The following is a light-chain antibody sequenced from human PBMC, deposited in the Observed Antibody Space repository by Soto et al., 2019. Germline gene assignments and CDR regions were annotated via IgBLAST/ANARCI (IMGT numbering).Light chain of an antibody. CDR1: YSNIGSNT. CDR3: AAWDDSLNSPRML. Sequence: QSVLTQPPSVSATPGQRVTISCSGTYSNIGSNTVAWYQRLPGTAPKLLIYSNNERPSGVLDRFSGSKSGSSASLAISGLQSEYEADYYCAAWDDSLNSPRMLFGGGTKVTVL. V-gene: IGLV1-44*01. CDR2: SNN. J-gene: IGLJ2*01.